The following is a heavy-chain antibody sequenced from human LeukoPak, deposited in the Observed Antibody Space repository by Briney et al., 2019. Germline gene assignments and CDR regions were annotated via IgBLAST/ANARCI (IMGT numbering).Heavy chain of an antibody. CDR2: IYHSGST. Sequence: SETLSLTCSVSGGSMSSYYWSWIRQSPGKGLGWIGYIYHSGSTDYNSSLKSRVTISVDTSKNQFSLKLSSVTAADTAVYYCARGGGWYGYWGQGTLVTVSS. CDR3: ARGGGWYGY. V-gene: IGHV4-59*12. D-gene: IGHD6-19*01. CDR1: GGSMSSYY. J-gene: IGHJ4*02.